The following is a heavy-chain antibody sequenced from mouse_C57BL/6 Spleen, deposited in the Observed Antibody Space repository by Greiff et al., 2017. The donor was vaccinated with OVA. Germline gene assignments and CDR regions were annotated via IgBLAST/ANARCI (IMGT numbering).Heavy chain of an antibody. CDR3: ARGGAWWYVDV. CDR1: GYTFTSYW. V-gene: IGHV1-50*01. CDR2: IDPSDSYT. J-gene: IGHJ1*03. Sequence: QVQLQQSGAELVKPGASVKLSCKASGYTFTSYWMQWVKQRPGQGLEWIGEIDPSDSYTNYNQKFKGKATLTVDTSSSTAYMQLSSLTSEDSAVYYCARGGAWWYVDVWGTGTTVTVSS.